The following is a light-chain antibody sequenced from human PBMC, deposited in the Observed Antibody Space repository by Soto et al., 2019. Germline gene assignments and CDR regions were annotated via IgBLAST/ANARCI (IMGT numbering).Light chain of an antibody. CDR3: QQYNNWPPWT. CDR1: QSVSTD. CDR2: GTH. V-gene: IGKV3-15*01. J-gene: IGKJ1*01. Sequence: EIVITQSPATLSVSPGDRATLSCRASQSVSTDLAWYQQKPGQAPRLLIFGTHTRATGIPARFSGRGSGTEFTLTISSLQSEDFAVYYCQQYNNWPPWTFGQGTKVDIK.